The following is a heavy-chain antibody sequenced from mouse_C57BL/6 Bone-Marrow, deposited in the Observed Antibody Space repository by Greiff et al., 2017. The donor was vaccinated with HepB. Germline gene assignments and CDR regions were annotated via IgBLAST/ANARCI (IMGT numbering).Heavy chain of an antibody. CDR1: GYTFTDYE. Sequence: QVQLKESGAELVRPGASVTLSCKASGYTFTDYEMHWVKQTPVHGLEWIGAIDPETGGTAYNQKFKGKAILTADKSSSTAYMELRSLTSEDSAVYYCTRDTTDHYWGQGTTLTVSS. CDR2: IDPETGGT. J-gene: IGHJ2*01. D-gene: IGHD1-1*01. CDR3: TRDTTDHY. V-gene: IGHV1-15*01.